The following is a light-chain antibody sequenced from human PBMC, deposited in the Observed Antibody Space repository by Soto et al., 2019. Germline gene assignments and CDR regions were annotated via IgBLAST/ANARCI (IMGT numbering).Light chain of an antibody. V-gene: IGKV3-20*01. J-gene: IGKJ1*01. Sequence: EIVLTQSPGTLSLSPGERATLSCRASQSVSSNSLAWYQQRPGQAPRLLIYGASSRATGIPDRFSGSGSGPDFTLTISRLEPEDFAVYYCQQYGSSPRTFGQGTKVEIK. CDR3: QQYGSSPRT. CDR1: QSVSSNS. CDR2: GAS.